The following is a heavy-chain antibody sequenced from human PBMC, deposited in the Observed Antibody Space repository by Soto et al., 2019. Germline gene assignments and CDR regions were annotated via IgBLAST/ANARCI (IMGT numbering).Heavy chain of an antibody. J-gene: IGHJ5*02. V-gene: IGHV6-1*01. CDR2: TYYRSKWYN. CDR1: GDSLSSNSAA. CDR3: ARGRAADRGDWSER. D-gene: IGHD6-25*01. Sequence: SQTLELTCAISGDSLSSNSAAWNWIRQSPSRGLEWLGRTYYRSKWYNDYALSVKSRITVTPDTSKNQFSLQLNSVTPEDAAVYYCARGRAADRGDWSERWGQGNKVIVSS.